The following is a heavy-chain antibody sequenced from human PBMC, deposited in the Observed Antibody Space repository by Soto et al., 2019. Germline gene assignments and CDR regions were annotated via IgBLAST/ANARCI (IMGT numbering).Heavy chain of an antibody. V-gene: IGHV1-18*01. Sequence: QVQLVQSGAEVKKPGASVKISCKASGYTFTSYGINWVRQAPGQGLEWLRWISPYDDYTNYAQIPQGRVYMTTDTSTKTSDIELSRLRCHDTAMYCCARGGYYDRSGSRNYHYYGMNVWGQGTTVTVSS. CDR3: ARGGYYDRSGSRNYHYYGMNV. CDR1: GYTFTSYG. D-gene: IGHD3-22*01. J-gene: IGHJ6*02. CDR2: ISPYDDYT.